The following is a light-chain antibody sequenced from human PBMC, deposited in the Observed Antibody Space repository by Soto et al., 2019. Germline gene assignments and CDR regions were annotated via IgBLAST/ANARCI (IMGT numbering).Light chain of an antibody. J-gene: IGKJ2*01. Sequence: DIQMTQSPSSLSASVGDRVTISCQASQDISNYVNWYQQKPGKAPKLLMYDASNLERGVPSRFSGSGSGTDFTFTISSLQSEDIATYYSQQYDSPPLTFGQGTKLEIK. CDR3: QQYDSPPLT. V-gene: IGKV1-33*01. CDR1: QDISNY. CDR2: DAS.